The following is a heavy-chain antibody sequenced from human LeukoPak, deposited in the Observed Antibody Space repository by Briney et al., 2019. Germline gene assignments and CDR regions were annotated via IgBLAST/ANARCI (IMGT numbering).Heavy chain of an antibody. D-gene: IGHD6-19*01. CDR1: GYTFTSYG. CDR2: IIPIFGTA. V-gene: IGHV1-69*06. J-gene: IGHJ4*02. Sequence: GASVKVSCKASGYTFTSYGISWVRQAPGQGLEWMGRIIPIFGTANYAQKFQGRVTITADKSTGTAYMELSSLRSEDTAVYYCARDLAVAGTGPSDYWGQGTLVTVSS. CDR3: ARDLAVAGTGPSDY.